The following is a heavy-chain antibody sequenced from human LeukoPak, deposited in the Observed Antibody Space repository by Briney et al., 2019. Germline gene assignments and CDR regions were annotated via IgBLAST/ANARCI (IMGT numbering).Heavy chain of an antibody. CDR1: GYTFTGYY. J-gene: IGHJ4*02. CDR2: INPNSGGT. Sequence: GASVKVSCKASGYTFTGYYMHWVRQAPGQGLEWMGWINPNSGGTNYAQKLQGRVTMTTDTSTSTAYMELRSLRSDDTAVYYCARVERESYAFLFDYWGQGTLVTVSS. CDR3: ARVERESYAFLFDY. V-gene: IGHV1-2*02. D-gene: IGHD1-26*01.